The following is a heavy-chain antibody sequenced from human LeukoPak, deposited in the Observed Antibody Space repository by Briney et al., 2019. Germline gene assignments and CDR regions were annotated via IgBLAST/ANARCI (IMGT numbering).Heavy chain of an antibody. D-gene: IGHD3-22*01. V-gene: IGHV4-59*01. J-gene: IGHJ4*02. CDR2: IYYSGST. CDR1: GASISSYY. CDR3: ARDRGYYDSSGYDY. Sequence: SETLSLTCTVSGASISSYYWSWIRQPPGKGLEWIGYIYYSGSTNYNPALKSRVTISEDTSKNQISLKLSSVTAADTAVYYCARDRGYYDSSGYDYWGQGTLVTVSS.